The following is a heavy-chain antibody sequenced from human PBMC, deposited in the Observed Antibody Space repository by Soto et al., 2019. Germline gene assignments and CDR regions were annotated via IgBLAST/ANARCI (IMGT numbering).Heavy chain of an antibody. CDR3: ARDLRRITIFGVVISYGMDV. D-gene: IGHD3-3*01. J-gene: IGHJ6*02. V-gene: IGHV4-34*01. Sequence: PSETLSLTCAVYGGSFSGYYWSWIRQPPGKGLEWIGYIYYSGSTYYNPSLKSRVTISVDTSKNQFSLKLSSVTAADTAVYYCARDLRRITIFGVVISYGMDVWGQGTTVTVSS. CDR1: GGSFSGYY. CDR2: IYYSGST.